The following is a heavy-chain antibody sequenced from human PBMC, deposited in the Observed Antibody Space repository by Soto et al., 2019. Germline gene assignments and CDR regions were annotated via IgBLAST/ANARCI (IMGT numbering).Heavy chain of an antibody. Sequence: SETLSLTCTVPGCSIPCGGSYWSWIRQHPGKGLEWIGYIYYSGSTYYNPSLKSRVTISVDTSKNQFSLKLSSVTAADTAVYYCARVLSLLDAFDIWGQGTMVT. CDR1: GCSIPCGGSY. D-gene: IGHD2-2*01. V-gene: IGHV4-31*03. CDR3: ARVLSLLDAFDI. J-gene: IGHJ3*02. CDR2: IYYSGST.